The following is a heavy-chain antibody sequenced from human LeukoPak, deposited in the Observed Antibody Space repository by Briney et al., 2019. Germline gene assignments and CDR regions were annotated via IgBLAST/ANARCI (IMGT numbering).Heavy chain of an antibody. J-gene: IGHJ4*02. Sequence: SETLSLTCTVSGGSISSYYWSWIRQPPGKGLEWIGSIYHSGSTYYNPSLKSRVTISVDTSKNQFSLKLSSVTAADTAVYYCARDSVSYYYGSGSYYPSYYFDYWGQGTLVTVSS. CDR2: IYHSGST. CDR3: ARDSVSYYYGSGSYYPSYYFDY. V-gene: IGHV4-59*12. CDR1: GGSISSYY. D-gene: IGHD3-10*01.